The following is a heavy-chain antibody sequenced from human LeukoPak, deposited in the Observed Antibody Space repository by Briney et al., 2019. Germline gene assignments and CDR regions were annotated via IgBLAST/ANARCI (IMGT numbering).Heavy chain of an antibody. Sequence: GGSLRLSCAASGFTFSNYGMHWVRQAPGKGLEWVALIWYDGNNKYYADSVKGRFTISRDISKNTLYLQMNSLRAEDTAVYYCAKGRFNYYFDYWGQGTLVTVSS. CDR1: GFTFSNYG. CDR3: AKGRFNYYFDY. V-gene: IGHV3-33*06. D-gene: IGHD3-16*01. CDR2: IWYDGNNK. J-gene: IGHJ4*02.